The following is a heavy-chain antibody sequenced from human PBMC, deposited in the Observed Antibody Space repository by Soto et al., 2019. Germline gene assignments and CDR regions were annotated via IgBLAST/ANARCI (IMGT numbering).Heavy chain of an antibody. D-gene: IGHD6-19*01. CDR2: ITPMFGTA. V-gene: IGHV1-69*05. CDR3: AQTLGSAVAGPGRFDL. Sequence: QVQLVQSGAEVKKPGSSVKVSCKASGGTFSRYAISWVRQAPGQGLEWMGGITPMFGTANYAQKFQGRVTITXXEXTTXVHMELRRLRCEDTAVYYCAQTLGSAVAGPGRFDLWGRGTLVIVSS. CDR1: GGTFSRYA. J-gene: IGHJ2*01.